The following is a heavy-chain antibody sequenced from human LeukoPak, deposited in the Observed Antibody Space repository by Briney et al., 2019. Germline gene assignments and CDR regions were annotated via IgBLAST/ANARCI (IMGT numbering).Heavy chain of an antibody. CDR2: ISYDGSNK. Sequence: PGRSLRLSCAASGFTFSSYGMHWVRQAPGKGLEWVAVISYDGSNKYYADSVKGRFTISRDNSKNTLYLQMNSLRAEDTAVYYCAKDLDDYSSVWGQGTLVTVSS. CDR3: AKDLDDYSSV. V-gene: IGHV3-30*18. CDR1: GFTFSSYG. D-gene: IGHD4-11*01. J-gene: IGHJ4*02.